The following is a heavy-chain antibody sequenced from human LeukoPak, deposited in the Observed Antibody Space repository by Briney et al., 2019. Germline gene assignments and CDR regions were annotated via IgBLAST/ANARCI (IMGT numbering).Heavy chain of an antibody. J-gene: IGHJ3*02. V-gene: IGHV4-4*02. CDR3: ASSSLVVVVTYGFDI. Sequence: SGTLSLTCTVSNGPITSTKWWSWVRQAPGKGLEWIGEISHTGRTNYNPSFNSRVTMSVDKSKDQFSLSLKSVTAADTALYYCASSSLVVVVTYGFDIWGRGSAVPVSS. D-gene: IGHD2-21*01. CDR2: ISHTGRT. CDR1: NGPITSTKW.